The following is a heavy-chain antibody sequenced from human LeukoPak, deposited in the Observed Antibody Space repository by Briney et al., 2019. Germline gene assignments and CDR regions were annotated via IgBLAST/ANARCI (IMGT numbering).Heavy chain of an antibody. CDR1: GFTFSSYW. CDR3: ARRGYCTSTSCYDFYYYYMDV. J-gene: IGHJ6*03. D-gene: IGHD2-2*01. Sequence: PGGSLRLSCAASGFTFSSYWMHWVRQAPGKGLVWVSRINSDGNITNYADSVKGRFTIFRDNAKNTLFLQMSSLRAEDTAVYYCARRGYCTSTSCYDFYYYYMDVWGKGTTVTVSS. CDR2: INSDGNIT. V-gene: IGHV3-74*01.